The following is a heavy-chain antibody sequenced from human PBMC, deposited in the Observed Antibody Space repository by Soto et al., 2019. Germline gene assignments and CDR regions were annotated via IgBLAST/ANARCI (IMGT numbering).Heavy chain of an antibody. CDR2: ISDDGSDNT. J-gene: IGHJ5*02. CDR1: GFTFNRYG. CDR3: ARVNPPYP. Sequence: WGSLRLSCVASGFTFNRYGIHLVRQAPGKGLEWVALISDDGSDNTHYAGSVKGRFIISRDNSKNTVYLQMNSLRAEDTAVYYCARVNPPYPWGQGTLVTVSS. V-gene: IGHV3-30*03.